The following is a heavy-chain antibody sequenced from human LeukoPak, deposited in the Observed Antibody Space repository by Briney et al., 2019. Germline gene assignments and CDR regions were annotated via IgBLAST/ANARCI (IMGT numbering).Heavy chain of an antibody. CDR1: GDSISSSGYY. CDR2: IYYSGST. Sequence: SETLSLTCTVSGDSISSSGYYWGWIRQPPGKGLEWIGSIYYSGSTYYNPSLKSRVTISVDTSKNQFSLKLSSVTAADTAVYYCARTPGYSSGDHVTIFDYWGQGTLVTVSS. V-gene: IGHV4-39*01. D-gene: IGHD6-19*01. CDR3: ARTPGYSSGDHVTIFDY. J-gene: IGHJ4*02.